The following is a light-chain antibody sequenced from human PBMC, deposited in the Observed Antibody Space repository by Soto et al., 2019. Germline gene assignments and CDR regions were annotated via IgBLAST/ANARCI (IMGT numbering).Light chain of an antibody. CDR3: QQYNNWPPWT. V-gene: IGKV3-15*01. Sequence: EIVMTQSPATLSVSPGERATLSCRASQSVSSNLSWYQQKPGQAPRLLIYGSSTRATGIPARFSVSGSGTEFTLTISSLQSEDFAVYYCQQYNNWPPWTVGQGTKVEIK. CDR1: QSVSSN. CDR2: GSS. J-gene: IGKJ1*01.